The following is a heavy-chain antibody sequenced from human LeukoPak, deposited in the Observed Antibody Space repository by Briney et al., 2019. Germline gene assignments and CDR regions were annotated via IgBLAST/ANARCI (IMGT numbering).Heavy chain of an antibody. Sequence: GESLKISCGGSQHTFSKYWIGWVRQMPGRGLEWMGAVYPDDSDTLYNPSFQGHVTMSVDRSIATAYLQWSSLKASDTATYYCVRHEDGFKSPPPYWGQGSLVIVSS. CDR3: VRHEDGFKSPPPY. J-gene: IGHJ4*02. V-gene: IGHV5-51*01. D-gene: IGHD5-24*01. CDR1: QHTFSKYW. CDR2: VYPDDSDT.